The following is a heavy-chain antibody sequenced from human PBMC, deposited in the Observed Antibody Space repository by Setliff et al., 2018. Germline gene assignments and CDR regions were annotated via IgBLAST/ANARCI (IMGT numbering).Heavy chain of an antibody. J-gene: IGHJ4*02. CDR1: GASITNINYY. CDR3: ARLPNYVWGSPVDY. Sequence: PSETLSLNCTVSGASITNINYYWGLIRQPPGKGLEWIGSIFYSGRTFYNPSLKSRVTISVDTSKNQFSLTLSSVTAADTAVYYCARLPNYVWGSPVDYWGQGTLVTVSS. V-gene: IGHV4-39*01. D-gene: IGHD3-16*01. CDR2: IFYSGRT.